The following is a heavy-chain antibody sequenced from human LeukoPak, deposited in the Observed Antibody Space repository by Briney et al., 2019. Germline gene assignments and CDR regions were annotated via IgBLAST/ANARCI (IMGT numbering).Heavy chain of an antibody. D-gene: IGHD2-8*01. J-gene: IGHJ4*02. V-gene: IGHV7-4-1*02. Sequence: ASVKVSCKASGYTLTSYAMNWVRQAPGQGLEWMGRINTNTGNPAYAQGFTGRFVFSLDTSVNTAYLQISSLKAEDSAVYYCARGRGVLVRYWGQETLVTVSS. CDR2: INTNTGNP. CDR1: GYTLTSYA. CDR3: ARGRGVLVRY.